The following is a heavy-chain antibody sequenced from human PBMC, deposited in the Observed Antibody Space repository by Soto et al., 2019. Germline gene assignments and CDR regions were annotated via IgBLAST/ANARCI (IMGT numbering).Heavy chain of an antibody. Sequence: GGSLILSCAASGFTFSSYSMNWVRQAPGKGLEWVSYISSSSSTIYYADSVKGRFTISRDNAKNSLYLQMNSLRDEDTAVYYCATDIAARPYHYFDYWGQGTLVTVSS. CDR3: ATDIAARPYHYFDY. V-gene: IGHV3-48*02. D-gene: IGHD6-6*01. J-gene: IGHJ4*02. CDR2: ISSSSSTI. CDR1: GFTFSSYS.